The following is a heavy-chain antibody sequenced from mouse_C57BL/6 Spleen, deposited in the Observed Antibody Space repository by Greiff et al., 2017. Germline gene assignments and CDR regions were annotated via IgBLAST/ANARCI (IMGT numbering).Heavy chain of an antibody. CDR3: ALYDEKPLGYAMGY. CDR2: IWGDGST. CDR1: GFSLTSYG. J-gene: IGHJ4*01. V-gene: IGHV2-3*01. Sequence: VKLMESGPGLVAPSQSLSITCTVSGFSLTSYGVSWVRQPPGKGLEWLGVIWGDGSTNYHSALISRLSISKDNSKSQVFLKLNSLQTDATATYYCALYDEKPLGYAMGYWGQGTSVTVSS. D-gene: IGHD2-3*01.